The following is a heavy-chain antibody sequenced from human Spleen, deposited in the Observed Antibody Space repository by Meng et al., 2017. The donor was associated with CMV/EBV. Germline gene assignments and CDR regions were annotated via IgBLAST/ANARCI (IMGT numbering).Heavy chain of an antibody. CDR3: AKDGVALAP. D-gene: IGHD3-3*01. J-gene: IGHJ5*02. V-gene: IGHV3-23*03. CDR2: IYSGGSRT. CDR1: GFTFSIYA. Sequence: GGSLRLSCVAAGFTFSIYAMSWVRQAPGKGPEWVLVIYSGGSRTFYADSVKGRFTISRDDSKNTLYLQMNSLRAEDTALYYCAKDGVALAPWGQGTLVTVSS.